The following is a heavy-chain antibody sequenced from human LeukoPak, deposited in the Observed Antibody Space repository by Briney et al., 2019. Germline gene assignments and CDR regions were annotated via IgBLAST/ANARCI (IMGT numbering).Heavy chain of an antibody. CDR3: ARHGRFTPYYFDF. CDR2: IYPGDSDT. Sequence: GESLKISCKGSGYSFTTYWIGWVRQMPGKGLECMGIIYPGDSDTRYSPSFQGQVTISADRSINTAYLQWSSLKASDTAIYFCARHGRFTPYYFDFWGQGTLVTVSS. J-gene: IGHJ4*02. V-gene: IGHV5-51*01. CDR1: GYSFTTYW.